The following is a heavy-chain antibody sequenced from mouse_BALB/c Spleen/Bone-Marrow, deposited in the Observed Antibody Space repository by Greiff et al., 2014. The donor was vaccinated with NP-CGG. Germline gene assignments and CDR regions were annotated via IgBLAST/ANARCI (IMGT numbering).Heavy chain of an antibody. CDR1: GYTFTSYW. D-gene: IGHD2-3*01. CDR3: TRALGDGYYYAMDY. V-gene: IGHV1-74*01. Sequence: VQLQESGAELVKPGAPVKLSCKASGYTFTSYWMNWVKQRPGRGLKWIGRIDPSDSETHYNQKFKDKATLTVDKSSSTAYIQLSSLTSEDSAVYYCTRALGDGYYYAMDYWGQGTSVTVSS. CDR2: IDPSDSET. J-gene: IGHJ4*01.